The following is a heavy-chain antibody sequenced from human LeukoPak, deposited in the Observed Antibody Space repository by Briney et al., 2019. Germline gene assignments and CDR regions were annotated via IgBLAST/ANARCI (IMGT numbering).Heavy chain of an antibody. V-gene: IGHV4-59*11. D-gene: IGHD3-22*01. J-gene: IGHJ4*02. CDR1: SGSMSGHY. CDR2: VYYSGNT. Sequence: SETLSLTCTVSSGSMSGHYWSWIRQPPGNGLEWIGYVYYSGNTNYNPSLNSRVTISVDASKNQFSLKLSSVTAADTAVYYCARERGSGSFDYWGQGTLVTVSS. CDR3: ARERGSGSFDY.